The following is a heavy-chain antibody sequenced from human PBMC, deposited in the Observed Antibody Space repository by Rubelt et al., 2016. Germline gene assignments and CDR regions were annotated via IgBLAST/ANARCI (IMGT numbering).Heavy chain of an antibody. D-gene: IGHD3-10*01. CDR2: NPNSGGT. V-gene: IGHV1-2*02. J-gene: IGHJ3*02. Sequence: NPNSGGTNYAQKFQGRVTMTRDTSISTAYMELSRLRSDDTAVYYCGRDPDYYGSGSYYKNDAFDIWGQGTMVTVSS. CDR3: GRDPDYYGSGSYYKNDAFDI.